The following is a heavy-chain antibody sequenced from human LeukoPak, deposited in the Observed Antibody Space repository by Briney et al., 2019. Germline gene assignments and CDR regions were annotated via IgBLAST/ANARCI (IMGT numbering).Heavy chain of an antibody. CDR2: IYYSGST. CDR3: ARGLLYYDILTGYYRTNWFDP. J-gene: IGHJ5*02. D-gene: IGHD3-9*01. V-gene: IGHV4-59*12. Sequence: SETLSLTCTVSGGSISSYYWSWIRQPPGKGLEWIGYIYYSGSTNYNPSLKSRVTISVDTSKNQFSLKLSSVTAADTAVYYCARGLLYYDILTGYYRTNWFDPWGQGTLVTVSS. CDR1: GGSISSYY.